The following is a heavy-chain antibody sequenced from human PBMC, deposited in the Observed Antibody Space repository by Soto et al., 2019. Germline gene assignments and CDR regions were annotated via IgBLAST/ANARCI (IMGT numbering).Heavy chain of an antibody. CDR1: GGSFSGYY. CDR3: ARGRYYDFWSGYLNWFDP. D-gene: IGHD3-3*01. Sequence: SETLSLTCAVYGGSFSGYYWIWIRQPPGKGLEWIGEINHSGSTNYNPSLKSRVTISVDTSKNQFSLKLSSVTAADTAVYYCARGRYYDFWSGYLNWFDPWGQGTLVTVSS. V-gene: IGHV4-34*01. CDR2: INHSGST. J-gene: IGHJ5*02.